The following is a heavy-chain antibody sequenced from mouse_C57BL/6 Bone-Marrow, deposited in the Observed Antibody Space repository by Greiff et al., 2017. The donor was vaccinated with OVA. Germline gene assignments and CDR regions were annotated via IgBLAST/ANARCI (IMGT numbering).Heavy chain of an antibody. J-gene: IGHJ3*01. V-gene: IGHV1-22*01. CDR3: AIYYGNFTWFAY. Sequence: VQLQQSGPELVKPGASVKMSCKASGYTFTDYNMHWVKQSHGKSLEWIGYINPNNGGTSYNQKFKGKATLTVNKSSSTAYMELRSLTSEDSAVYYCAIYYGNFTWFAYWGQGTLVTVSA. CDR1: GYTFTDYN. CDR2: INPNNGGT. D-gene: IGHD2-1*01.